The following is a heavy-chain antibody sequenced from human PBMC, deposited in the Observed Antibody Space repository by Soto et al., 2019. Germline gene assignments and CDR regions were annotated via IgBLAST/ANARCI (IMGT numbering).Heavy chain of an antibody. CDR1: GFTFSSFA. CDR2: ISSNGDNT. J-gene: IGHJ4*02. Sequence: TGGSLRLSCAASGFTFSSFAMSWVRQAPGKGLEWVSAISSNGDNTYYADSVKGRFTISRDNSRNTLYLQMNSLRAEDTAVYYCAKAPMLYSSSPGVGYWGQGTLVTVSS. V-gene: IGHV3-23*01. CDR3: AKAPMLYSSSPGVGY. D-gene: IGHD6-6*01.